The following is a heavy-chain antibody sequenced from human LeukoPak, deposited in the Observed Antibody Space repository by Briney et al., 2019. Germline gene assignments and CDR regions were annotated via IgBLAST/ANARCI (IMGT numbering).Heavy chain of an antibody. Sequence: SETLSLTCPVSGGSISSSSYYWGWIRQPPGKGLGWIGSIYYSGSTYYNPSLKSRVTISVDTSKNQFSLKLSSVTAADTAVYYCARGNIALMVYDRIDYWGQGTLVTVSS. V-gene: IGHV4-39*07. CDR3: ARGNIALMVYDRIDY. D-gene: IGHD2-8*01. J-gene: IGHJ4*02. CDR2: IYYSGST. CDR1: GGSISSSSYY.